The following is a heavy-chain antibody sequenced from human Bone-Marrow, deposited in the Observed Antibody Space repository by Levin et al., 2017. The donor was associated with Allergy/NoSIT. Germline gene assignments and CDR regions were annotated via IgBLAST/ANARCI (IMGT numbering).Heavy chain of an antibody. J-gene: IGHJ4*02. Sequence: ETLSLTCAASGFTFSSYDMHWVRQATGRGLEWVSAIGTAADSYYSGSVKGRFTVSRDNAKNSFYLQMNSLRTGDTAVYYCARVALPRYCTSTSCSDSGYYFDYWGQGTLVTVSS. CDR1: GFTFSSYD. CDR3: ARVALPRYCTSTSCSDSGYYFDY. D-gene: IGHD2-2*01. V-gene: IGHV3-13*04. CDR2: IGTAADS.